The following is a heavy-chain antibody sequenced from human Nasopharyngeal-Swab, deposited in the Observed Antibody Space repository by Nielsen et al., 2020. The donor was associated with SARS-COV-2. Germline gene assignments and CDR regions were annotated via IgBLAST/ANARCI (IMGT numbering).Heavy chain of an antibody. Sequence: GSLRLSCTVSGGSISGYYWSWIRQPPGKGLEWIGEINHSGSTNYNPSLKSRVTISVDTSKNQFSLKLSSVTAADTAVYYCARFSGYDYPYNWFDPWGQGTLVTVSS. J-gene: IGHJ5*02. V-gene: IGHV4-34*01. CDR1: GGSISGYY. CDR2: INHSGST. CDR3: ARFSGYDYPYNWFDP. D-gene: IGHD5-12*01.